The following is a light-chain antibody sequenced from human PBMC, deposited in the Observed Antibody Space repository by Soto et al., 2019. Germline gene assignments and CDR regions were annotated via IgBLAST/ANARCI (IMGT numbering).Light chain of an antibody. Sequence: VLTQSLGTLSVSPGASVTLSCRASQSVSINLAWYQQKPGQAPRLLIYGASTRATGIPARFSGSGSGTEFNLTISSLQSEDFGVYYCQQYNNWPRATFGGGTKVAIK. CDR3: QQYNNWPRAT. CDR1: QSVSIN. J-gene: IGKJ4*01. CDR2: GAS. V-gene: IGKV3-15*01.